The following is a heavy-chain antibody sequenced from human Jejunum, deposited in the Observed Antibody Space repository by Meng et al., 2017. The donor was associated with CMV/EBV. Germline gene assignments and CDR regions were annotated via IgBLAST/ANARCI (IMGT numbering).Heavy chain of an antibody. CDR1: GDSVSRNSGA. D-gene: IGHD6-19*01. CDR2: TYYRSKWYS. Sequence: QVQLQQSGPGLVKPSETLSRTCAISGDSVSRNSGAWHWIRQSPSRGLEWLGRTYYRSKWYSEYAPSVKSRIVINPDTSKNQFSLQVNSVTPEDTAVYYCAREGGWNYFDYWGQGALVTVSS. CDR3: AREGGWNYFDY. J-gene: IGHJ4*02. V-gene: IGHV6-1*01.